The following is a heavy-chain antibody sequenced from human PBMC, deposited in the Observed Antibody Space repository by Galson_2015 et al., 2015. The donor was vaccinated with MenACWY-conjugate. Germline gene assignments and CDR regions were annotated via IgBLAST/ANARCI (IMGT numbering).Heavy chain of an antibody. J-gene: IGHJ4*02. V-gene: IGHV3-30*04. CDR3: ATQNIGIVGVQGKHFDY. Sequence: SLRLSCAASGFTFNAYAMHWVRQAPGKGLEWVAAISYDGSHKYYADSVKGRFTISRDNSKNTLYLQMDSLSAEDTAVCYCATQNIGIVGVQGKHFDYWGQRTLVTVSS. D-gene: IGHD1-26*01. CDR2: ISYDGSHK. CDR1: GFTFNAYA.